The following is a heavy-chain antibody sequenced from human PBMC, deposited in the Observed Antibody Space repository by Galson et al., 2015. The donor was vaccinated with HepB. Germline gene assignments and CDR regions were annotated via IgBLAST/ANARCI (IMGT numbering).Heavy chain of an antibody. J-gene: IGHJ5*02. D-gene: IGHD3-16*01. V-gene: IGHV3-74*01. CDR2: INSDGGST. CDR1: GFTFSSYW. Sequence: SLRLSCAASGFTFSSYWMHWVRQSLGKGLVWVSRINSDGGSTSYADSVKGRFTISRYNAKNTLYLQMNRLRAEDTAVYYCARDGGRLVNMFDPWGQGTLVTVSS. CDR3: ARDGGRLVNMFDP.